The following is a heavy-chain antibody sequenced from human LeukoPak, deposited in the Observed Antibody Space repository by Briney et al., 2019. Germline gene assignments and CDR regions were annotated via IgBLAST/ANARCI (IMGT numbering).Heavy chain of an antibody. CDR1: GFTFRDSA. D-gene: IGHD3-16*02. CDR3: ARDIELST. Sequence: GGSLRLSCAASGFTFRDSAMTWVRQAPGKGLQWVSLISFSGDNTYYADSVKGRCTISRDNAKDTLYLQMNSLRAEDTAIYYCARDIELSTWGLGTTVTVSS. V-gene: IGHV3-23*01. J-gene: IGHJ3*01. CDR2: ISFSGDNT.